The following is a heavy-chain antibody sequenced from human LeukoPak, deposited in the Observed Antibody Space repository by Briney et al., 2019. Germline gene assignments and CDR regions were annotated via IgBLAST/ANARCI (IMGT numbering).Heavy chain of an antibody. CDR3: ARVARGVDY. J-gene: IGHJ4*02. CDR1: GFTFSSYG. V-gene: IGHV3-48*04. Sequence: GGSLRLSCAASGFTFSSYGMHWVRQAPGKGLEWVSYISSSSSTIYYADSVKGRFTISRDNAKNSLYLQMNSLRAEDTAVYYCARVARGVDYWGQGTLVTVSS. CDR2: ISSSSSTI.